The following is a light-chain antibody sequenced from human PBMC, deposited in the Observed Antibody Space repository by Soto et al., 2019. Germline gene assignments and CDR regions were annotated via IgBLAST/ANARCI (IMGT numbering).Light chain of an antibody. V-gene: IGKV3-20*01. CDR1: QSVRSNY. J-gene: IGKJ1*01. Sequence: EIVLTQSPGTLSLSPGERATLSCRASQSVRSNYLAWYQQKPGHAPRLLIYNSSTRATGIPDRFSGSGSGTDFNLTISRLEPEDFALYYCQPYRDLPQTFGQGTQVEIK. CDR3: QPYRDLPQT. CDR2: NSS.